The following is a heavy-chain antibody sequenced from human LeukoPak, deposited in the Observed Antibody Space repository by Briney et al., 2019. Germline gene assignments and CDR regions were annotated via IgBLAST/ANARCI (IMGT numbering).Heavy chain of an antibody. CDR3: ASGSYRPFDY. J-gene: IGHJ4*02. Sequence: ASVKVSCKASGYTFINYGITWVRQAPGQGLEWMGWISAYNGNTNYAQKFQGRVTMTTDTSTRTAYMELRSLRSDDTAVYYCASGSYRPFDYWGQGTLVTVSS. V-gene: IGHV1-18*01. CDR2: ISAYNGNT. D-gene: IGHD1-26*01. CDR1: GYTFINYG.